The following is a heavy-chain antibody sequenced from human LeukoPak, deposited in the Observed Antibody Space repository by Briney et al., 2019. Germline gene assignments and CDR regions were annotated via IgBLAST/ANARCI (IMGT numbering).Heavy chain of an antibody. V-gene: IGHV1-24*01. D-gene: IGHD6-13*01. CDR1: GHALSDLS. J-gene: IGHJ4*02. CDR3: ATDSDPWGPAAGTIDY. CDR2: FDPEVGDK. Sequence: ASVKVSCKIPGHALSDLSIHWVRQAPGRGPEWMGGFDPEVGDKMHAQKFQGRVTMTEDTSTDTAYMELNSLRSEDTAVYYCATDSDPWGPAAGTIDYWGQGTLVTVSS.